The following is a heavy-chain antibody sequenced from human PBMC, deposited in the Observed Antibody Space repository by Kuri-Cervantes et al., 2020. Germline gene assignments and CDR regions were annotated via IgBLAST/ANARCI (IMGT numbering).Heavy chain of an antibody. CDR2: MNPNSGNT. Sequence: ASVNVSCKASGYTFTSYDINWVRQATGQGLEWMGWMNPNSGNTGYAQKFQGRVTMTRNTSISTAYMELSSLRSEDTAVYYCARAKSNDFWSGYYNYYYYGMDVWGQGTTVTVSS. V-gene: IGHV1-8*01. CDR1: GYTFTSYD. D-gene: IGHD3-3*01. J-gene: IGHJ6*02. CDR3: ARAKSNDFWSGYYNYYYYGMDV.